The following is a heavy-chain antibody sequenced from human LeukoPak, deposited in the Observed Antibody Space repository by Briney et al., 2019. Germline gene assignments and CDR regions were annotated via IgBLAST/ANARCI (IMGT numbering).Heavy chain of an antibody. D-gene: IGHD2-2*01. V-gene: IGHV4-34*01. CDR2: INHSGST. CDR3: ARGRRYCSSTSCYQYNWFDP. J-gene: IGHJ5*02. CDR1: GGSFSGYY. Sequence: SETLSLTCAVYGGSFSGYYWSWIRPPPGKGLEWIGEINHSGSTDYNPSLKSRVTISVDTSKNQFSLKLSSVTAADTAVYYCARGRRYCSSTSCYQYNWFDPWGQGTLVTVSS.